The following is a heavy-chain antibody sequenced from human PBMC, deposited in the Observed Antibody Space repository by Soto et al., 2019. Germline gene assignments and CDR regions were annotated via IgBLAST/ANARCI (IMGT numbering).Heavy chain of an antibody. CDR2: ISAYNGNT. Sequence: QVQLVQSGAEVKKPGASVKVSCKASGYTFTSYGISWVRQAPGQGLEWMGWISAYNGNTNYAQKLPGRVTMTTDTSTSTAYMELRSLRSDDTAVYYCARDGGYCSSTSCYANWFDPWGQGTLVTVSS. J-gene: IGHJ5*02. V-gene: IGHV1-18*01. D-gene: IGHD2-2*01. CDR3: ARDGGYCSSTSCYANWFDP. CDR1: GYTFTSYG.